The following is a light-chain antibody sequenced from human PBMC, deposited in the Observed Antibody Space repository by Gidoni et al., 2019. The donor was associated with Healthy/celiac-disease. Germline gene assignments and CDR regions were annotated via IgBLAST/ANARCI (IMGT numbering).Light chain of an antibody. CDR2: EVS. CDR3: SSDAGSNNLV. V-gene: IGLV2-8*01. J-gene: IGLJ2*01. CDR1: SSDVGGYNY. Sequence: PSASGSPGQSVTISCTGTSSDVGGYNYVSWYQQHPGKAPKLMIYEVSKRPSGVPDRFSGSKSGNTASLTVSGLQAEDEADYYCSSDAGSNNLVFGGGTKLTVL.